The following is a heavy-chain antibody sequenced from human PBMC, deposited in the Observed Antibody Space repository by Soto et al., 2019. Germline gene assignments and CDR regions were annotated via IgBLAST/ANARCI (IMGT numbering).Heavy chain of an antibody. CDR3: ARDPVSLYYFDY. Sequence: ASVKVSRKASGYTFTSYTMHWVRQAPGQRLEWMGWINAGNGNTKYSQKFQGRVTITRDTSASTAYMELSSLRSEDTAVYYCARDPVSLYYFDYWGQGTLVTVSS. V-gene: IGHV1-3*01. CDR2: INAGNGNT. J-gene: IGHJ4*02. CDR1: GYTFTSYT.